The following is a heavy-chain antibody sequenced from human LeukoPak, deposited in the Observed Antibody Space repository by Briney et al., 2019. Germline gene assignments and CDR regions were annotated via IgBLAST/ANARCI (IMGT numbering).Heavy chain of an antibody. J-gene: IGHJ5*02. Sequence: ASVKVSCKASGYTFTGYYMHWVRQAPGQGLEWMGWINPNIGGTNYAQKFQGWVTMTRDTSISTAYMELSRLRSDDTAVYYCARGFPLYYYDSSGYEDFDPWGQGTLVTVSS. CDR3: ARGFPLYYYDSSGYEDFDP. D-gene: IGHD3-22*01. CDR2: INPNIGGT. V-gene: IGHV1-2*04. CDR1: GYTFTGYY.